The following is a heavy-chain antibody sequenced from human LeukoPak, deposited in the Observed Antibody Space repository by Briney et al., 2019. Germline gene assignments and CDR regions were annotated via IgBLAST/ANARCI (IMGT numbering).Heavy chain of an antibody. CDR3: ARGRGLELTYYYYYYYYMDV. V-gene: IGHV4-34*01. CDR1: GGSFSGYY. CDR2: INHSGST. Sequence: PSETLSLTCAVYGGSFSGYYWSWIRQPPGKGLEWIGEINHSGSTNYNPSLKSRVTISVDTSKNQFSLKLSSVTAADTAVYYCARGRGLELTYYYYYYYYMDVWGKGTTVTVSS. J-gene: IGHJ6*03. D-gene: IGHD1-7*01.